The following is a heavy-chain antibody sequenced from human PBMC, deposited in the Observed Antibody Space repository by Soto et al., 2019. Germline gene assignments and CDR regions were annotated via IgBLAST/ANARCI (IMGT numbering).Heavy chain of an antibody. V-gene: IGHV1-18*01. J-gene: IGHJ6*02. D-gene: IGHD6-13*01. CDR2: ISAYNGNT. CDR1: GYTFTSYG. CDR3: ARVAAAGPEDPKYYYYYYGMDV. Sequence: ASVKVSCKASGYTFTSYGISWVRQAPGQGLEWMGWISAYNGNTNYAQKLQGRVTMTTDTSTSTAYMELRSLRSDDTAVYYCARVAAAGPEDPKYYYYYYGMDVWGQGTTVTVS.